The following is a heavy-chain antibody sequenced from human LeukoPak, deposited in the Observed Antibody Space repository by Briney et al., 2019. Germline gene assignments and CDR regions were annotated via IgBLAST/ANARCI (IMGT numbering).Heavy chain of an antibody. V-gene: IGHV5-51*01. CDR1: GYIFSNHW. CDR2: IYPGDSDT. CDR3: AKEAMTGTGIGLDY. D-gene: IGHD1-1*01. J-gene: IGHJ4*02. Sequence: GESLKISCKGSGYIFSNHWIGWVRQMPGKGLEWMGIIYPGDSDTKYSPSFQGQITISADKYISTAYLQWKSLKASDTAMYYCAKEAMTGTGIGLDYWGQGTLVTVSS.